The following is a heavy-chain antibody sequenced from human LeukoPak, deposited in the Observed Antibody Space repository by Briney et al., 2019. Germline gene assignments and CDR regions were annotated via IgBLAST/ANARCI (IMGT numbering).Heavy chain of an antibody. CDR2: IWYDGSNK. D-gene: IGHD5-12*01. J-gene: IGHJ4*02. Sequence: GGSLRLSCAASGFTFSSYVMSWVRQAPGKGLEWVAVIWYDGSNKYYADSVKGRFTISRDNSKNTLYLQMNSLRAEDTAVYYCARMGGSPKSYYFDYWGQGTLVTVSS. CDR3: ARMGGSPKSYYFDY. CDR1: GFTFSSYV. V-gene: IGHV3-33*08.